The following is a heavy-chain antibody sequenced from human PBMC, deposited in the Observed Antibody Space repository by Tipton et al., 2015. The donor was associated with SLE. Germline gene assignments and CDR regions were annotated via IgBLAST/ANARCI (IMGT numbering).Heavy chain of an antibody. CDR3: ARELDSPSAL. V-gene: IGHV4-34*01. CDR1: GGSFSGYY. J-gene: IGHJ4*02. D-gene: IGHD3-22*01. Sequence: TLSLTCAVYGGSFSGYYWSWSRQPPGKGLEWIGEINHSGSTNYNPSLKSRVTISVDTSKNQFSLKLSSVTAADTAVYYCARELDSPSALWGQGTLVTVSS. CDR2: INHSGST.